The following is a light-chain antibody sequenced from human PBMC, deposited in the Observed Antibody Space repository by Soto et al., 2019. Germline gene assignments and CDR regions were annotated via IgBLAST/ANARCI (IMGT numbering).Light chain of an antibody. Sequence: ENVLTQSPGTLSLSPGERATLSCRASQSVSSSYLAWYQHKPGQAPRFLIYGASTRATGIPDRFSGSGSGTDFTLTISRLEPEDFAVYYCQQFGTSPYTFGQGTKLEIK. CDR3: QQFGTSPYT. J-gene: IGKJ2*01. CDR2: GAS. CDR1: QSVSSSY. V-gene: IGKV3-20*01.